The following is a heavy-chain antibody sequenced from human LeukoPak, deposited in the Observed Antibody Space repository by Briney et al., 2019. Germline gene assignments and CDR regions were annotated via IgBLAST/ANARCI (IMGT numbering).Heavy chain of an antibody. D-gene: IGHD2-15*01. V-gene: IGHV1-69*06. CDR3: AREVGYCSGGSCYFDY. CDR2: IIPIFGTA. Sequence: SVKVSCKASGGTFSSYAISWVRQAPGQGLEWMGGIIPIFGTANYAQKFQGRVTITADKSTSTAYMELSNLRSEDTAVYYCAREVGYCSGGSCYFDYWGQGTLVTVSS. J-gene: IGHJ4*02. CDR1: GGTFSSYA.